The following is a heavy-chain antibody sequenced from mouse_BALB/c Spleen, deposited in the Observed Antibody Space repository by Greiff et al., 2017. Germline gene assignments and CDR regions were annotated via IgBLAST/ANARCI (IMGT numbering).Heavy chain of an antibody. CDR2: INPNNGGT. CDR1: GYTFTEYT. V-gene: IGHV1-18*01. Sequence: VQLQQSGPELVKPGASVKISCKTSGYTFTEYTMHWVKQSHGKSLVWIGGINPNNGGTSYNQKFKGKATLTVDKSSSTAYMELRSLTSEDSAVYYCARRNLWFAYWGQGTLVTVSA. CDR3: ARRNLWFAY. J-gene: IGHJ3*01.